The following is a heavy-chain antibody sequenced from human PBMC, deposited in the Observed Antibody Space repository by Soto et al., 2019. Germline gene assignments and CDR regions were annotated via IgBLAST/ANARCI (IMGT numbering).Heavy chain of an antibody. J-gene: IGHJ6*03. CDR3: ASTIFGVVSYYYYYYYMDV. CDR2: IYYSGST. CDR1: GGSISSSSYY. Sequence: QLQLQESGPGLVKPSETLSLTCTVSGGSISSSSYYWGWIRQPPGKGLEWIGSIYYSGSTYYNPSPMSRVTISLVTTKNHFSLMLSSVTAADTAVYYYASTIFGVVSYYYYYYYMDVWGKGTTVTVSS. D-gene: IGHD3-3*01. V-gene: IGHV4-39*02.